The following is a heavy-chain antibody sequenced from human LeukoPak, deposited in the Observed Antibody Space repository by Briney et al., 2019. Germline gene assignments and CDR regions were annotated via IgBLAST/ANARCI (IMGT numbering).Heavy chain of an antibody. Sequence: ASVKVSCKASGYTFTDHYLHWVRQAPGQGLEWMGWINPNSGGTNYAQKFQGRVTMTRDTSISTAYMELSRLRSDDTAVYYCARDRGYSYPYYYMDVWGKGTTVTVSS. D-gene: IGHD5-18*01. CDR1: GYTFTDHY. J-gene: IGHJ6*03. CDR2: INPNSGGT. V-gene: IGHV1-2*02. CDR3: ARDRGYSYPYYYMDV.